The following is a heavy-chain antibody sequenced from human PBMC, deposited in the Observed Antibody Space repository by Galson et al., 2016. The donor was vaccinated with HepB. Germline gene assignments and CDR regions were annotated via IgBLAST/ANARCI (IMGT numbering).Heavy chain of an antibody. CDR2: ISGSGTYT. V-gene: IGHV3-21*01. D-gene: IGHD4-23*01. CDR1: GFIFDKYS. J-gene: IGHJ5*02. CDR3: VRDHSVVPTTAYNWFDP. Sequence: ASGFIFDKYSMNWVRQAPGKGLEWVSSISGSGTYTHYADSMRGRFTISRDNSKDSLFLQMNSLRAEDTAVYFCVRDHSVVPTTAYNWFDPWGRGTLVTVSS.